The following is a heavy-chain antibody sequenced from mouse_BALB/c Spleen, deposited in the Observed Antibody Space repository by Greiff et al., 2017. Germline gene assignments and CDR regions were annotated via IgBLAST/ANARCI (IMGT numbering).Heavy chain of an antibody. CDR1: GYTFTSYW. CDR3: TRSPYYGSSYGYFDV. J-gene: IGHJ1*01. CDR2: IYPGNSDT. V-gene: IGHV1-5*01. Sequence: VQLQQSGTVLARPGASVKMSCKASGYTFTSYWMHWVKQRPGQGLEWIGAIYPGNSDTSYNQKFKGKAKLTAVTSTSTAYMELSSLTNEDSAVYYCTRSPYYGSSYGYFDVWGAGTTVTVSS. D-gene: IGHD1-1*01.